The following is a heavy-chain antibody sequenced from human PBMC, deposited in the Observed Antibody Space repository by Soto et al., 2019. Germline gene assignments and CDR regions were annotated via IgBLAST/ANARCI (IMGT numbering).Heavy chain of an antibody. V-gene: IGHV3-23*01. J-gene: IGHJ6*02. CDR1: GFTCSSYA. Sequence: EVQLLECGGVLVQPGGSLRLSSAATGFTCSSYAMSWKHKDPGKGLEWVSAISGSGGSTYYSDAVRGRFSISRDNSKNTLYLQMNSLRAEDTAVYYCAKFTVTSGYYYYGMDVWGQGTTVTVSS. CDR2: ISGSGGST. CDR3: AKFTVTSGYYYYGMDV. D-gene: IGHD4-17*01.